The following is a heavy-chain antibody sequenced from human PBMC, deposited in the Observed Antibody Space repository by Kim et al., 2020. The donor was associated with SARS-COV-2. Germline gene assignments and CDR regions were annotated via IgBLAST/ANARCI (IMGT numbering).Heavy chain of an antibody. D-gene: IGHD3-10*01. V-gene: IGHV1-24*01. Sequence: ASVKVSCKVSGYTLTELSMHWVRQAPGKGLEWMGGFDPEDGETIYAQKFQGRVTMTEDTSTDTAYMELSSLRSEDTAVYYCATGPSYSYGPAGPSRWFDPWGQGTLVTVSS. CDR2: FDPEDGET. CDR1: GYTLTELS. J-gene: IGHJ5*02. CDR3: ATGPSYSYGPAGPSRWFDP.